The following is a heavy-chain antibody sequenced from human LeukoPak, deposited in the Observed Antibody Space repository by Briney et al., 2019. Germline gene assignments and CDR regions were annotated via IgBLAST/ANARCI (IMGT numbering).Heavy chain of an antibody. CDR3: AKGTIWGALDY. Sequence: GGSLRLSCAASGFTFDDYAMHWVRQAPGKGLEWVSGISWNSGSIGYADSVKGRFTISRDNAKNSLYLQMNSLRAEDTALYYCAKGTIWGALDYWGQGTLVTVSS. V-gene: IGHV3-9*01. D-gene: IGHD3-16*01. J-gene: IGHJ4*02. CDR1: GFTFDDYA. CDR2: ISWNSGSI.